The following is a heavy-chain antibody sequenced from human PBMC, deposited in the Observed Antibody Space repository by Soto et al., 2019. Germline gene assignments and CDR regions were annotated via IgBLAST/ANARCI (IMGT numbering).Heavy chain of an antibody. V-gene: IGHV4-39*01. CDR1: GGSISSSSYY. J-gene: IGHJ4*02. Sequence: NPSETLSLTCTVSGGSISSSSYYWGWIRQPPGKGLEWIGSIYYTGSTYYNPSLKSRVAISVDTSKNQFSLKLSSVTAADTAVYYCAKSGWFGELVPSYFFDYWGQGTLVTVSS. CDR3: AKSGWFGELVPSYFFDY. CDR2: IYYTGST. D-gene: IGHD3-10*01.